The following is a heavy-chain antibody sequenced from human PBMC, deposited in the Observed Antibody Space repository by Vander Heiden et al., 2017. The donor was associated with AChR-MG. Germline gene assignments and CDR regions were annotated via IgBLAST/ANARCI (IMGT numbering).Heavy chain of an antibody. CDR2: IREDGITT. CDR1: GFTFRNFA. D-gene: IGHD7-27*01. J-gene: IGHJ4*02. Sequence: EVQLLESGGDLVQPGGSLRLSCAASGFTFRNFAMHLIRPAPGKGLEWVSCIREDGITTQYADSVRGRFTISRDNSKNTLFLQMNSLRAEDTAIYYCAKWGENWGLGFDHWGQGSLVTVSS. CDR3: AKWGENWGLGFDH. V-gene: IGHV3-23*01.